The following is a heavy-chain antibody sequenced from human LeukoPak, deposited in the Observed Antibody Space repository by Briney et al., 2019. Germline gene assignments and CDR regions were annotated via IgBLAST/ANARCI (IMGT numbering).Heavy chain of an antibody. V-gene: IGHV3-30*18. Sequence: PGGSLRLSCAASGFTFSSYGMHWVRQAPGKGLEWVAVISYDGSNKYYADSVKGRFTISRDNSKNTLYLQMNSLRAEDTAVYYCAKGAVAGPFDYWGQGTLVTVSS. CDR3: AKGAVAGPFDY. CDR1: GFTFSSYG. J-gene: IGHJ4*02. D-gene: IGHD6-19*01. CDR2: ISYDGSNK.